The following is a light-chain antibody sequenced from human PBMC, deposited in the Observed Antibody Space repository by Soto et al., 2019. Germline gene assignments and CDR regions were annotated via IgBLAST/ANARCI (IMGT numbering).Light chain of an antibody. CDR1: ESFSSSF. Sequence: VLTHAPGTLALSPGERATLSCRASESFSSSFLTCYQQKPGQAPRLLIYRTSNRVTGIPDRFSGSGSGTDFTLTISRMEPEDFAVYFCQHYGNSLCTFGPGPKVDXK. J-gene: IGKJ1*01. V-gene: IGKV3-20*01. CDR2: RTS. CDR3: QHYGNSLCT.